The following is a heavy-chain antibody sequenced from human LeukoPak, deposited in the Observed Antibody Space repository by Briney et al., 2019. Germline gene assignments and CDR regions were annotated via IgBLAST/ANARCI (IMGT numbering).Heavy chain of an antibody. D-gene: IGHD3-16*02. CDR3: ASDKDYDYVWGSYRKFDP. Sequence: SETVSLTCTVSGGSISSSSYYWGWIRRPPGKGLEWIGSIYYSGSTYYNPSLKGRVTISVDTSKNQFSLKLSSVTAADTAVYYCASDKDYDYVWGSYRKFDPWGQGTLVTVSS. CDR1: GGSISSSSYY. V-gene: IGHV4-39*07. CDR2: IYYSGST. J-gene: IGHJ5*02.